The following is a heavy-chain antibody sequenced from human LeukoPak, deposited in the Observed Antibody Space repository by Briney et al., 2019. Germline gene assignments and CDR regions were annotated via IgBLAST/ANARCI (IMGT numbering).Heavy chain of an antibody. D-gene: IGHD5-12*01. CDR3: ARDVGGYAFDY. Sequence: GRSLRLSCVASGFSIISYTMHWVRQAPGKGLDWVAVMSYDGSHKYLADSVKGRFTISRDNSKNTLYLQMNSLRVEDTAIYYCARDVGGYAFDYWGQGTLVTVSS. J-gene: IGHJ4*02. CDR1: GFSIISYT. CDR2: MSYDGSHK. V-gene: IGHV3-30*04.